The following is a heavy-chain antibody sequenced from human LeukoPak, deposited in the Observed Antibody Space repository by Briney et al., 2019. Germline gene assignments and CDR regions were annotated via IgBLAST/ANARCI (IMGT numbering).Heavy chain of an antibody. V-gene: IGHV3-23*01. CDR2: ISGSGGST. Sequence: PGGSLRLSCAASGFTFSSYAMSWVRQAPGKGLEWVSAISGSGGSTYYADSVEGRFTISRDNSKNTLYLQMNCLRSEDTAVYYCAKDHCGSWIYYFDYWGQGTLVTVSS. D-gene: IGHD3-10*01. CDR1: GFTFSSYA. J-gene: IGHJ4*02. CDR3: AKDHCGSWIYYFDY.